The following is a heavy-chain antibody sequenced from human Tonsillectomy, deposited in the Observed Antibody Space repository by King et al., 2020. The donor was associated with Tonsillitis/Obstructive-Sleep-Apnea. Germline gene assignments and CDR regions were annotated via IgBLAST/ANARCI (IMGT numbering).Heavy chain of an antibody. V-gene: IGHV4-4*02. CDR2: IYHSGCT. CDR3: ARDPRRQLPRGYFDY. CDR1: GGSISSSNW. D-gene: IGHD2-2*01. Sequence: QLQESGPGLVKPSGTLSLTCAVSGGSISSSNWGSWVRQPPGKGLEWIWEIYHSGCTNYNPSLNSRVPISVDKSKNQFSLKLRSVTAADTAVYYCARDPRRQLPRGYFDYWGQGTLVTVSS. J-gene: IGHJ4*02.